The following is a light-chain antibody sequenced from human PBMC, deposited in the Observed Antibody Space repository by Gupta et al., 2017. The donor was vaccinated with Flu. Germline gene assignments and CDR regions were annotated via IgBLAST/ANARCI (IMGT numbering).Light chain of an antibody. V-gene: IGLV2-11*01. CDR1: SSDVGGYNY. J-gene: IGLJ3*02. CDR3: CSDAGSGNWV. Sequence: SALPQPRSVSGSPGPSVTISCTGTSSDVGGYNYVSWYQPHPGKAPKFMIYDVSKRPAGVPGRFSGSMAGNTASLTISGHTEEEEADYYGCSDAGSGNWVFGGGTKLTVL. CDR2: DVS.